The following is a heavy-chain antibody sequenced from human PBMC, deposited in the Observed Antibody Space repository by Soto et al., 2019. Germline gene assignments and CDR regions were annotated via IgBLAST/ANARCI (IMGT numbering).Heavy chain of an antibody. J-gene: IGHJ4*02. D-gene: IGHD2-2*01. CDR2: IYWDDDK. V-gene: IGHV2-5*02. CDR1: GFQLITSGVG. Sequence: QITLKASGPTLVNPTQTLTLTSTFSGFQLITSGVGLGWTNQPKGNALQWLALIYWDDDKRYSPSLRSSLTTTKDTPKNHVVITITNMSPVDTAEYSCEHTRDPMRFHYCGQGTMITVSS. CDR3: EHTRDPMRFHY.